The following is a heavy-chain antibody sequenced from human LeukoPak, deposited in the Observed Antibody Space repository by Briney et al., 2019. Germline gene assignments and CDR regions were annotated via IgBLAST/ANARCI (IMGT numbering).Heavy chain of an antibody. V-gene: IGHV4-4*02. CDR2: IYHSGST. Sequence: PSETLSLTCAVSGGSISSSNWWSWVRQPPGKGLEWIGEIYHSGSTNYNPSLKSRVTISVDKSKNQFSLKVRSVTAADTAMYYCARDKREPRYAFDIWGQGTMVTVSS. CDR1: GGSISSSNW. J-gene: IGHJ3*02. D-gene: IGHD1-26*01. CDR3: ARDKREPRYAFDI.